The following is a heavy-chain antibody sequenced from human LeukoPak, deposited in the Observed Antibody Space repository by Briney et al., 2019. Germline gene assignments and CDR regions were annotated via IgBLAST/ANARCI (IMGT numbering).Heavy chain of an antibody. CDR2: IYSDGST. Sequence: GGSLRLSCVASAFTVSSNCMTWVRQAPGGGLELVSVIYSDGSTYYSDSVKGRFTISRDSSKNTLYLQMNNLRAEDTAVYYCARVRIYFGSGGDLRDARLFYYYGMDVWGQGTTVTVSS. V-gene: IGHV3-53*01. J-gene: IGHJ6*02. CDR1: AFTVSSNC. CDR3: ARVRIYFGSGGDLRDARLFYYYGMDV. D-gene: IGHD3-10*01.